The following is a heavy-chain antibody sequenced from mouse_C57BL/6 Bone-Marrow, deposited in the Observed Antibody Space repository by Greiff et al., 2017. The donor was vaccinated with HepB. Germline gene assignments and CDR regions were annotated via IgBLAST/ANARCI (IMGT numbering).Heavy chain of an antibody. CDR3: ARGDYSYGNYGGWYFDV. Sequence: VQLQQSGAELVKPGASVKMSCKASGYTFTSYWITWVKQRPGQGLEWIGDIYPGSGSTNYNEKFKSKATLTVDTSSSTAYMQLSSLTSEDSAVYYCARGDYSYGNYGGWYFDVWGTGTTVTVSS. D-gene: IGHD2-1*01. V-gene: IGHV1-55*01. J-gene: IGHJ1*03. CDR2: IYPGSGST. CDR1: GYTFTSYW.